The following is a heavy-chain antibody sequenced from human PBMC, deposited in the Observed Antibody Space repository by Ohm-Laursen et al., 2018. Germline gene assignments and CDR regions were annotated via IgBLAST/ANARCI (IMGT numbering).Heavy chain of an antibody. CDR3: AKDYFTIFGSMDV. CDR2: INSDGTTT. CDR1: GFTFSNYW. J-gene: IGHJ6*02. V-gene: IGHV3-74*01. D-gene: IGHD3-3*01. Sequence: GSLRLSCTASGFTFSNYWMHWVRQAPGKGLLWVSRINSDGTTTNYADSVKGRFTISRDNAKNTLSLQMNSLRAEDTAVYYCAKDYFTIFGSMDVWGQGTTVTVSS.